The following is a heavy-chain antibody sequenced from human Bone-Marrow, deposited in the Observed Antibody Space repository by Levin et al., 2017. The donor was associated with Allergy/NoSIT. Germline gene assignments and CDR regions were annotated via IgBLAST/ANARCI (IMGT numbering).Heavy chain of an antibody. D-gene: IGHD7-27*01. CDR3: ARLLRELTGAFDY. CDR1: GGSISSSTSY. Sequence: PSETLSLTCSVSGGSISSSTSYGGWIRQAPGKGLEWIGIIYYAGDTFYSPSLKSRITMSVDTSKNQFSLKVTSVTAADTAVYYCARLLRELTGAFDYWGQGILVTVSS. CDR2: IYYAGDT. J-gene: IGHJ4*02. V-gene: IGHV4-39*01.